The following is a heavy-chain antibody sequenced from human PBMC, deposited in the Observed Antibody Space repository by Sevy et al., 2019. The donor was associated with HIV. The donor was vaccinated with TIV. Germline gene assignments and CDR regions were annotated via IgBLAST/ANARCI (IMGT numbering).Heavy chain of an antibody. D-gene: IGHD3-22*01. CDR1: GYSISSSNW. J-gene: IGHJ3*02. CDR3: ARNRVRSSGRRLEAFDI. CDR2: IYYSGRT. V-gene: IGHV4-28*01. Sequence: SETLSLTCAVSGYSISSSNWWGWIRQPPGKGLEWIGYIYYSGRTYHNPSLKSWVSMSVDTSKNQFSLKLSFVTAVDTAVYYCARNRVRSSGRRLEAFDIWGQGTMVTVSS.